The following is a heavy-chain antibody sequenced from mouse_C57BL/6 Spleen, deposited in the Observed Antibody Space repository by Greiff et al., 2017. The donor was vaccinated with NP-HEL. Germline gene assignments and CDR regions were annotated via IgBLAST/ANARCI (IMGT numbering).Heavy chain of an antibody. Sequence: EVQGVESGGDLVKPGGSLKLSCAASGFTFSSYGMSWVRQTPDKRLEWVATISSGGSYTYYPDSVKGRFTISRDNAKNTLYLQMSSLKSEDTAMYYCARQNDYDDAWFAYWGQGTLVTVSA. V-gene: IGHV5-6*01. CDR1: GFTFSSYG. D-gene: IGHD2-4*01. CDR3: ARQNDYDDAWFAY. J-gene: IGHJ3*01. CDR2: ISSGGSYT.